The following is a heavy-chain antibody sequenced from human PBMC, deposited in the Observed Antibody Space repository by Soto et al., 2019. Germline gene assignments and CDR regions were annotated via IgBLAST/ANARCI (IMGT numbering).Heavy chain of an antibody. J-gene: IGHJ6*02. CDR1: GGSISGYC. CDR2: ISYSGST. Sequence: SETLSLTCTVSGGSISGYCWSWTRQPPGKGLEWIGYISYSGSTKYNPSVKSRVTISVDTSKNQFSLKLPSVTAADTAVYYCARDQYQRPDIYNPLRSGYYYGMDVWGQGTTVTVSS. CDR3: ARDQYQRPDIYNPLRSGYYYGMDV. D-gene: IGHD3-3*01. V-gene: IGHV4-59*01.